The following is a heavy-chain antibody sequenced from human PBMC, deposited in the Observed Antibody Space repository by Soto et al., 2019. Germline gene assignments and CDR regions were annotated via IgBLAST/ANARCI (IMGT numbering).Heavy chain of an antibody. CDR3: ARAGAATLSDY. D-gene: IGHD2-15*01. Sequence: LETLSRTCTVSGGSISNYYWSWIRQPPGKGLEWIGYIYYSGSTNYNPSLKSRVTISVDTSKNQFSLKLSSVTAADTAVYYCARAGAATLSDYWGQGTLVTVS. V-gene: IGHV4-59*01. J-gene: IGHJ4*02. CDR2: IYYSGST. CDR1: GGSISNYY.